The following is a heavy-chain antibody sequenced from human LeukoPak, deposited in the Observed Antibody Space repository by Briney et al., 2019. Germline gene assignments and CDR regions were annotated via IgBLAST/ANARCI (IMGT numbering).Heavy chain of an antibody. V-gene: IGHV3-7*01. CDR1: GFTFSNYW. D-gene: IGHD1-7*01. CDR2: IKDDGSKN. CDR3: APLTWNYPLHFDY. J-gene: IGHJ4*02. Sequence: GGSLRLSCAASGFTFSNYWMSWVRQAPGKGLEWVVSIKDDGSKNYYVDSVKGRFTISRANAKTSLYLPMNSLRAEDTAVYYCAPLTWNYPLHFDYWGQGTLVTVSS.